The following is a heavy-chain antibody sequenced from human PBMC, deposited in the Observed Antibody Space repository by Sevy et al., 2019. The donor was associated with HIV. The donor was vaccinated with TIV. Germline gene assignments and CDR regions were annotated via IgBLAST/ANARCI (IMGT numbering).Heavy chain of an antibody. J-gene: IGHJ6*02. Sequence: GGSLRLSCAASGFTFSNAWMSWVRQAPGKGLEWDGRIKSKTDGGTTDYAAPWKGRFTISRDDSKNTLYLQMNSLKTEDTAVYYCTRWWSIAAELGYYYYYGMDVWGQGTTVTVSS. V-gene: IGHV3-15*01. CDR2: IKSKTDGGTT. CDR1: GFTFSNAW. D-gene: IGHD6-13*01. CDR3: TRWWSIAAELGYYYYYGMDV.